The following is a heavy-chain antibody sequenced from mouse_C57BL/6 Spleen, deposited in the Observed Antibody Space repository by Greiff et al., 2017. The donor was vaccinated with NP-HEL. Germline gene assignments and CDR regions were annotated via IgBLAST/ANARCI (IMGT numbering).Heavy chain of an antibody. CDR1: GYAFSSSW. V-gene: IGHV1-82*01. CDR3: ARSKPYAMDY. CDR2: IYPGDGDT. Sequence: QVQLKESGPELVKPGASVKISCKASGYAFSSSWMNWVKQRPGKGLEWIGRIYPGDGDTNYNGKFKGKATLTADKSSSTAYMQLSSLTSEDSAVYFCARSKPYAMDYWGQGTSVTVSS. J-gene: IGHJ4*01.